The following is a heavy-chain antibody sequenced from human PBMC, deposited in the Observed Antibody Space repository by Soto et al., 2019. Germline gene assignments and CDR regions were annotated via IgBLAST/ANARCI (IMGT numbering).Heavy chain of an antibody. CDR3: ARAATVFGVVISYWFDP. Sequence: SETLSLTCAVYGGSFSGYYWSWIRQPPGKGLEWIGEINHSGSTNYNPSLKSRVTISVDTSKNQFSLKLSSVTAADTAVYYCARAATVFGVVISYWFDPWGQGTLVTVSS. V-gene: IGHV4-34*01. CDR1: GGSFSGYY. CDR2: INHSGST. J-gene: IGHJ5*02. D-gene: IGHD3-3*01.